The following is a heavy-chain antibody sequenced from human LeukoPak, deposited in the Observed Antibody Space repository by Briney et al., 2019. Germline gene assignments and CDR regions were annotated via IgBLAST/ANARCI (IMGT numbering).Heavy chain of an antibody. J-gene: IGHJ4*02. D-gene: IGHD3-3*01. V-gene: IGHV4-38-2*01. CDR1: GYSISSGYY. CDR2: IYHSGST. Sequence: SETLSLTCAVSGYSISSGYYWGWIRQPPGKGLEWIGSIYHSGSTYYNPSLKSRVTISVDTSKNQFYLQLSSVTAADTAVYYCARHWDGVVIIDYWGQGTLVTVSS. CDR3: ARHWDGVVIIDY.